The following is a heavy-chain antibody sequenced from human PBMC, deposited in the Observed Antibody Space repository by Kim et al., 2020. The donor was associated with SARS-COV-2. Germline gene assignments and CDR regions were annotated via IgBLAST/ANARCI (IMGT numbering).Heavy chain of an antibody. V-gene: IGHV3-30*18. CDR2: ISYDGSNK. Sequence: GGSLRLSCAASGFTFSSYGMHWVRQAPGKGLEWVAVISYDGSNKYYADSVKGRFTISRDNSKNTLYLQMNSLRAEDTAVYYCAKGPNTIFGVVSYYYYMDVWGKATTVTVSS. CDR1: GFTFSSYG. D-gene: IGHD3-3*01. CDR3: AKGPNTIFGVVSYYYYMDV. J-gene: IGHJ6*03.